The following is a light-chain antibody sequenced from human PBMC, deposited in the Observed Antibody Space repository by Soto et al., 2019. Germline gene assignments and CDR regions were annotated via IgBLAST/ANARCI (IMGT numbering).Light chain of an antibody. J-gene: IGKJ1*01. CDR2: AAS. CDR1: QSISSF. Sequence: DIQMTPSPSSLSASVGDRVTITCRASQSISSFLNWYQQKPGKAPKLLIYAASSLQSGVPSRFSGSGSGTDFTLIISSLQPEDFATYYGQQSYSTPRTFGQGTKVDI. CDR3: QQSYSTPRT. V-gene: IGKV1-39*01.